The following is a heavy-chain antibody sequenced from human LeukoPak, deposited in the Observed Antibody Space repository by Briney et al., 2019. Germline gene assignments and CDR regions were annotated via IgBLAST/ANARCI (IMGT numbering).Heavy chain of an antibody. CDR2: INPSGGST. J-gene: IGHJ4*02. CDR3: AAQYSSSDGGFY. D-gene: IGHD6-6*01. V-gene: IGHV1-46*01. CDR1: GYTFTSYY. Sequence: ASVKVSCKASGYTFTSYYMHWVRQAPGQGPEWMGIINPSGGSTSYAQKFQGRVTMTRDTSTSTVYMELSSLRSEDTAVYYCAAQYSSSDGGFYWGQGTLVTVSS.